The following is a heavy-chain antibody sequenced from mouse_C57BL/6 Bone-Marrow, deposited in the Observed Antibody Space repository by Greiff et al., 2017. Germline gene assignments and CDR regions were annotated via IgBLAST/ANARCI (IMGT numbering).Heavy chain of an antibody. CDR1: GYAFTNYL. D-gene: IGHD2-1*01. Sequence: VQLQQSGAELVRPGTSVKVSCKASGYAFTNYLIEWVKQRPGQGLEWIGVINPGSGGTNYNEKFKGKATLTADKSSSTAYMQRSSLTSEDSAVDFCARNYYGNYLDYWGQGTTLTVSS. J-gene: IGHJ2*01. V-gene: IGHV1-54*01. CDR2: INPGSGGT. CDR3: ARNYYGNYLDY.